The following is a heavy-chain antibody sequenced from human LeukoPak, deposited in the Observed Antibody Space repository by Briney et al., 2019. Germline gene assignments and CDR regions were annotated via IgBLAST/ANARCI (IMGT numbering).Heavy chain of an antibody. J-gene: IGHJ4*02. CDR2: IRYDGSNK. Sequence: GGSLRLSCAASGFTFSSYGMHWVRQAPGKGLEWVAFIRYDGSNKYYADSVKSRFTISRDNSKNTLYLQMNSLRAEDTAVYYCARGRDGYRFFDYWGQGTLVTVSS. V-gene: IGHV3-30*02. CDR3: ARGRDGYRFFDY. CDR1: GFTFSSYG. D-gene: IGHD5-24*01.